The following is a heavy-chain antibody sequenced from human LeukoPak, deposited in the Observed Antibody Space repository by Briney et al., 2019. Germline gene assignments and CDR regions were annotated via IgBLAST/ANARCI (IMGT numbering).Heavy chain of an antibody. CDR1: GGSFSGYY. V-gene: IGHV4-34*01. D-gene: IGHD3-3*01. J-gene: IGHJ4*02. Sequence: PSETLSLTCAVYGGSFSGYYWSWIRQPPGEGLEWIGEINHSGSTNYNPSLKSRVTISVDTSKNQFSLKLSSVTAADTAVYYCARGRSVRFLEWFSSDYWGRGTLVTVSS. CDR2: INHSGST. CDR3: ARGRSVRFLEWFSSDY.